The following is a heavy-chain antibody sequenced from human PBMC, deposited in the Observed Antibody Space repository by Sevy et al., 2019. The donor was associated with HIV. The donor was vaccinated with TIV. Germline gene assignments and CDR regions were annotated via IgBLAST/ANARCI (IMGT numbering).Heavy chain of an antibody. Sequence: GGSVRLSCTASGFVFSSYAMHWVRQAPGKGLEWVAFIAYDGSNKNYADSVKGRFTLSRDNSKNTLYLKRNSLGAEDTAVYYCARPRFLEWLSSAAFDIWGKGTMVTVSS. CDR2: IAYDGSNK. J-gene: IGHJ3*02. CDR1: GFVFSSYA. V-gene: IGHV3-30*04. D-gene: IGHD3-3*01. CDR3: ARPRFLEWLSSAAFDI.